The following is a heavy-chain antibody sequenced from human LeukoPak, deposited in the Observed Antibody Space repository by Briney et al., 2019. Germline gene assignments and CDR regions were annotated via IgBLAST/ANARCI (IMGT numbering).Heavy chain of an antibody. CDR3: AKDRWAGYPDY. CDR1: GFTFTSYA. V-gene: IGHV3-23*01. Sequence: GGSLRLSCAASGFTFTSYAMTWVRQAPGKGLEWVSSISASGGSTHYADSVKGRFTISRDNSKNTLYLQMNSLRAEDTAVYYCAKDRWAGYPDYWGQGTLVTVSS. CDR2: ISASGGST. J-gene: IGHJ4*02. D-gene: IGHD3/OR15-3a*01.